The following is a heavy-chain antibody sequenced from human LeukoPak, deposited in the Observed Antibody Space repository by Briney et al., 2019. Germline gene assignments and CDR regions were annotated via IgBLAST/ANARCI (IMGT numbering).Heavy chain of an antibody. Sequence: PSETLSLTCTVSGGSISSYYWSWIRQPAGKGLEWIGRLYTSGDTNYNPSLKSRLTMSLDTSKNQFSLKLSSVTAADTAVYYCARDEHDYGDYGTFDYWGQGTPVTVSS. J-gene: IGHJ4*02. CDR2: LYTSGDT. CDR3: ARDEHDYGDYGTFDY. D-gene: IGHD4-17*01. V-gene: IGHV4-4*07. CDR1: GGSISSYY.